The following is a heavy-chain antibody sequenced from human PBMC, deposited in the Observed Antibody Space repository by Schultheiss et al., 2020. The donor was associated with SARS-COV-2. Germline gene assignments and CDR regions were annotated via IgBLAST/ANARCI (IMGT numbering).Heavy chain of an antibody. CDR1: GYTFTGYY. Sequence: ASVKVSCKASGYTFTGYYMHWVRQAPGQGLEWMGWINPNSGGTNYAQKFQGRVTMTTDTSTSTAYMELRSLRSEDTAVYYCASFSPFRLQFVRQNWFDPWGQGTLVTVSS. J-gene: IGHJ5*02. CDR3: ASFSPFRLQFVRQNWFDP. CDR2: INPNSGGT. D-gene: IGHD5-24*01. V-gene: IGHV1-2*02.